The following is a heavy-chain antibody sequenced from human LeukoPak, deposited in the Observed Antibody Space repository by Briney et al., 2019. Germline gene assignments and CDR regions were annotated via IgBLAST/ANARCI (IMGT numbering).Heavy chain of an antibody. D-gene: IGHD2-2*01. CDR1: GYTFTSYA. J-gene: IGHJ5*02. CDR3: ARDRAYCSSTSCYYNWFDP. CDR2: INAGNGNT. Sequence: RASVKVSCKASGYTFTSYAMHWVRQAPGQRLEWMGWINAGNGNTKYSQKFQGRVTITRDTSASTAYMELSSLRSEDTAVYYCARDRAYCSSTSCYYNWFDPWGQGTLVTVSS. V-gene: IGHV1-3*01.